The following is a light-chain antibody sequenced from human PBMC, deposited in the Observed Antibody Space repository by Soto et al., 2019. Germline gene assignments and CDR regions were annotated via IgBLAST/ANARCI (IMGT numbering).Light chain of an antibody. CDR2: DVS. J-gene: IGLJ2*01. Sequence: QSALTQPASVSGSPGQSITISCTGTSSDVGGYNYVSWYQHHPGKAPKLMIYDVSNRPTGLYSRFSGSKCGNTASLTISGRQADDAADYYCTSYTSSSSAVFGGGTKLTVL. CDR1: SSDVGGYNY. V-gene: IGLV2-14*03. CDR3: TSYTSSSSAV.